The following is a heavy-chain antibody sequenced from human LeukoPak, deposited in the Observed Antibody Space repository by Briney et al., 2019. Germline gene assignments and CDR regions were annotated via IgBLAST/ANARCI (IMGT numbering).Heavy chain of an antibody. CDR2: IIPIFGTA. CDR3: ASELGYCSNTNCLGGLVDP. V-gene: IGHV1-69*13. J-gene: IGHJ5*02. CDR1: GGTFSSYA. D-gene: IGHD2-2*01. Sequence: SVKVSCKASGGTFSSYAISWVRQAPGQGLEWMGGIIPIFGTANYAQKFQGRVTITADESTSTAYMELSSLRSEDTAVYYCASELGYCSNTNCLGGLVDPWGQGTLVTVSS.